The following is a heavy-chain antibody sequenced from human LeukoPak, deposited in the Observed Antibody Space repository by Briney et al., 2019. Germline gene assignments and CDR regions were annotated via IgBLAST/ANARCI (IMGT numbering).Heavy chain of an antibody. V-gene: IGHV3-9*01. CDR1: GFTLVDYA. CDR2: IRWNSSSI. D-gene: IGHD2-2*01. CDR3: AKDIREYCSSTSCSAGFDP. J-gene: IGHJ5*02. Sequence: GGSLRLSCAASGFTLVDYAMHWVRQAPGKGLEWVSGIRWNSSSIGYADSVKGRFTISRDNAKNALYLQMNSLRAEDTALYYCAKDIREYCSSTSCSAGFDPWGQGTLVTVSS.